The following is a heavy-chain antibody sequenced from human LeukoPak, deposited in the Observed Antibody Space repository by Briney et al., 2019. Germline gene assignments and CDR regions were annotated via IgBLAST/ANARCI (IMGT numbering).Heavy chain of an antibody. CDR3: TTRACHAGGCSSSFYYYYGLHF. D-gene: IGHD3-16*01. CDR2: IIPIFGTA. CDR1: GNSISSYA. V-gene: IGHV1-69*01. Sequence: ASVKVSCKASGNSISSYAVSWVRQAPGQGFEWMGGIIPIFGTADYAQKFQGRVTITADQSTSTTYMALSSLKSEDTATYYCTTRACHAGGCSSSFYYYYGLHFWGQGTTVSVSS. J-gene: IGHJ6*02.